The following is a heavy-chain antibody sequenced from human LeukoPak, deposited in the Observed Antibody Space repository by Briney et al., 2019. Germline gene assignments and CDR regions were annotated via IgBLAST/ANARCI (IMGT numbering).Heavy chain of an antibody. Sequence: ASVKVSCKASGYTFTGYYIHWVRQAPGQGPEWMGIINPSGGSTSYAQRFQGRVTMTRDTSTSTVYMEVSSLRSEDTAMYYCARSQSYYYGVDVWGQGTTVTVSS. J-gene: IGHJ6*02. V-gene: IGHV1-46*01. CDR3: ARSQSYYYGVDV. CDR1: GYTFTGYY. CDR2: INPSGGST.